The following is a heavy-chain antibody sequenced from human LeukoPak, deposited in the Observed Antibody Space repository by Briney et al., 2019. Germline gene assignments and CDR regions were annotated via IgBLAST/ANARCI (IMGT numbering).Heavy chain of an antibody. D-gene: IGHD6-19*01. V-gene: IGHV3-23*01. CDR3: AKDTACSGWYP. Sequence: GGSLRFSCAASGFTFSSYAMSWVRQAPGKGLEWVSAISGSGGSTYYADSVKGRFTISRDNSKNTLYLQMNSLRAEDTAVYYCAKDTACSGWYPWGQGTLVTVSS. CDR2: ISGSGGST. CDR1: GFTFSSYA. J-gene: IGHJ5*02.